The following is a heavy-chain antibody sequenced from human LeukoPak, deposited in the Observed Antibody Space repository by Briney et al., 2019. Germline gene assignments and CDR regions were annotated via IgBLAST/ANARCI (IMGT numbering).Heavy chain of an antibody. D-gene: IGHD3-3*01. CDR2: ISWNSGSI. CDR1: GFTFDDYA. Sequence: PGGSLRLSCAASGFTFDDYAMHWVRQAPGKDLEWVSGISWNSGSIGYADSVKGRFTISRDNAKNSLYLQMNSLRAEDTALYYCAKELKHYDFWSGYYGGYYYGMDVWGQGTTVTVSS. V-gene: IGHV3-9*01. CDR3: AKELKHYDFWSGYYGGYYYGMDV. J-gene: IGHJ6*02.